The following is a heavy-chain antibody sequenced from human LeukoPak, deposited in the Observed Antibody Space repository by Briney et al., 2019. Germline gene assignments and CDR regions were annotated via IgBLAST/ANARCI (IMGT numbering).Heavy chain of an antibody. CDR2: IYYSGNT. D-gene: IGHD6-13*01. CDR1: GGSISSNY. CDR3: ARDGIEAAGGVDF. J-gene: IGHJ4*02. V-gene: IGHV4-59*01. Sequence: SETLSLTCTVSGGSISSNYWTWIRESPGKGLEWIGYIYYSGNTKYNPSLKSRVTISVDTSKNQFSLNLSSVTAADTAVYYCARDGIEAAGGVDFWGQGTLVTVSS.